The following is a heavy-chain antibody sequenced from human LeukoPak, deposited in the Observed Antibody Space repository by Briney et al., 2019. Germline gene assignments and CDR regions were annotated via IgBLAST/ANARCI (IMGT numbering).Heavy chain of an antibody. CDR3: ARGPLYGDYLSY. V-gene: IGHV3-30-3*01. Sequence: GGSLRLSCAASGFTFSSYAMHWVRQAPGKGLEWVAVISYDGSNKYYADSVKGRFTISRDNSKNTLYLQMNSLRAEDTAAYYCARGPLYGDYLSYWGQGTLVTVSS. D-gene: IGHD4-17*01. CDR2: ISYDGSNK. J-gene: IGHJ4*02. CDR1: GFTFSSYA.